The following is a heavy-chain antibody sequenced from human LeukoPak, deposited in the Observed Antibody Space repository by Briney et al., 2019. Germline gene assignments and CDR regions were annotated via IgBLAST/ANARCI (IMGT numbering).Heavy chain of an antibody. J-gene: IGHJ6*02. D-gene: IGHD2-2*01. CDR1: GYTFTSYG. Sequence: ASVKVSCKASGYTFTSYGISWVRQAPGQGLEWMGWISAYNGNTNYAQKLQGRVTMTTDTFTSTAYMELRSLRSDDTAVYYCARGDVPAAPYYYYYYGMDVWGQGTTVTVSS. CDR3: ARGDVPAAPYYYYYYGMDV. CDR2: ISAYNGNT. V-gene: IGHV1-18*01.